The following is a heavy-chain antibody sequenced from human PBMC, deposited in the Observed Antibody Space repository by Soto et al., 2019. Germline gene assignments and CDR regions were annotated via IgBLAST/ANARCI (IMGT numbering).Heavy chain of an antibody. Sequence: SETLSLTCTVSGGSISSYYWSWIRQPPGKGLEWIGYIYYSGSTNYNPSLKSRVTITVDTSKNQFSLKLSSVTAADKAVYYCARIILIRGSLHRYYFIVVWGQGTTVTASS. J-gene: IGHJ6*03. CDR1: GGSISSYY. CDR3: ARIILIRGSLHRYYFIVV. D-gene: IGHD3-10*01. V-gene: IGHV4-59*01. CDR2: IYYSGST.